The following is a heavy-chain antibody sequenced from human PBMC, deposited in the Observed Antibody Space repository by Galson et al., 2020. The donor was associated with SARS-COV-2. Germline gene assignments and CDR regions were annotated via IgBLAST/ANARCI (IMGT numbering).Heavy chain of an antibody. Sequence: TGGSLRLSCAASGFIFSDYYMSWVRQPPGKGLEWVSCISSSGASYYSDSVKGRFTISRDISKNTLYLQMNTLRVEDTAIYYCVKDHSGSHYLHDYWGQGTLVTVSS. V-gene: IGHV3-23*01. CDR3: VKDHSGSHYLHDY. CDR2: ISSSGAS. CDR1: GFIFSDYY. J-gene: IGHJ4*02. D-gene: IGHD1-26*01.